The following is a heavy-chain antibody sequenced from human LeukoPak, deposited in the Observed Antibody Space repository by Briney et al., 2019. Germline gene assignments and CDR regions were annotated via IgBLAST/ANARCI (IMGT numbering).Heavy chain of an antibody. CDR2: IYPGDSDT. Sequence: GESLKISCKGSGYSFTSYWIGCVRQMPGKGLEWMGIIYPGDSDTRYSPSFQGQATISADKSISTAYLQWSSLKASDTAMYYCARSPSPYYFDYWGQGTLVTVSS. V-gene: IGHV5-51*01. J-gene: IGHJ4*02. CDR3: ARSPSPYYFDY. CDR1: GYSFTSYW.